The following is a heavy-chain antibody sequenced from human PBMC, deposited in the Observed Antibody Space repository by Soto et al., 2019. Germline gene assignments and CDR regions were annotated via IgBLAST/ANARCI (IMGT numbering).Heavy chain of an antibody. CDR3: ATRSHLWFGARYYYMDV. J-gene: IGHJ6*03. V-gene: IGHV4-61*01. CDR1: GGSVSSGSYY. D-gene: IGHD3-10*01. Sequence: SETLSLTCTVSGGSVSSGSYYWSWIRQPPGKGLEWIGYIYYSGSTNYNPSLKSRVTISVDTSKNQFSLKLSSVTAADTAVYYCATRSHLWFGARYYYMDVWGKGTTVTVS. CDR2: IYYSGST.